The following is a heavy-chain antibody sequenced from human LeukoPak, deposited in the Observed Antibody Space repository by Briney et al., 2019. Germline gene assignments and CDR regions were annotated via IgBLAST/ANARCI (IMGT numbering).Heavy chain of an antibody. J-gene: IGHJ4*02. CDR3: TRGGSYPFDY. CDR2: INSDGSTT. Sequence: GGSLRLSCAASGFTFSTSWMRWVRQAPGKGLVWVSRINSDGSTTNYADSVKGRFTISRDNAKNTLYLQMNSLRAEDTAVYYCTRGGSYPFDYWGQGTLVTVSS. CDR1: GFTFSTSW. D-gene: IGHD1-26*01. V-gene: IGHV3-74*01.